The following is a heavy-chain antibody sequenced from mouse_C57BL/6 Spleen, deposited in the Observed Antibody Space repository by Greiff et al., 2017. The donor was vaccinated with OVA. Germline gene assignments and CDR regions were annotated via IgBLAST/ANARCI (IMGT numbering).Heavy chain of an antibody. CDR3: GRISGGRSFEY. Sequence: VQLQQSGAELVKPGASVKLSCTASGFNIKDYYMHWVKQRTEQGLEWIGRIDPEDGATKYAPKFQGKITITADTSSNTAYLQLSSLTSEDTSVYYCGRISGGRSFEYWGQGTTLTVSS. CDR1: GFNIKDYY. CDR2: IDPEDGAT. V-gene: IGHV14-2*01. J-gene: IGHJ2*01. D-gene: IGHD1-1*01.